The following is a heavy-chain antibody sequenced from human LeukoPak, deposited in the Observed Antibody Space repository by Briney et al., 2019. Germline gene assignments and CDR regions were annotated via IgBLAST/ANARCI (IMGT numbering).Heavy chain of an antibody. CDR1: GFTVSSNY. CDR3: ARDRYYYDDYAFDI. Sequence: PGGSLRLSCAASGFTVSSNYMSWVRQAPGKGLEWVSVIYSGGSTYYADSVKGRFTISRDNSKNTLYLQMNSLRAEDTAVYYCARDRYYYDDYAFDIWGQGTMVTVSS. V-gene: IGHV3-53*01. D-gene: IGHD3-22*01. CDR2: IYSGGST. J-gene: IGHJ3*02.